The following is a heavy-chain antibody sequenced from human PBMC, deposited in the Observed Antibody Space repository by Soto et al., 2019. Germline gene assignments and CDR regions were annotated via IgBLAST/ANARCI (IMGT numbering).Heavy chain of an antibody. CDR2: IIPIFGTA. Sequence: QVQLVQSGAEVKKPGSSVKVSCKASGGTFSSYAISWVRQAPGQGLEWMGGIIPIFGTANYAQKFQGRVTITADESTSTAYMELSSLRSEDTAVYYCARVWFGARDRYYYRMDVWGQGTTVTVSS. CDR1: GGTFSSYA. D-gene: IGHD3-10*01. CDR3: ARVWFGARDRYYYRMDV. V-gene: IGHV1-69*01. J-gene: IGHJ6*02.